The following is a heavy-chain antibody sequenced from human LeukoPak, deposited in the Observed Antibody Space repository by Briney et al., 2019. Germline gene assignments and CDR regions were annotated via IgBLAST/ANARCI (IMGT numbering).Heavy chain of an antibody. Sequence: ASVKVSCKASGYTFTGYYMHWVRQAPGQGLGWMGWINPNSGGTNYAQKFQGRVTMTRDTSISTAYMELSRLRSDDTAVYYCARSVVVPAATNWFDPWGQGTLVTVSS. CDR2: INPNSGGT. CDR1: GYTFTGYY. D-gene: IGHD2-2*01. CDR3: ARSVVVPAATNWFDP. J-gene: IGHJ5*02. V-gene: IGHV1-2*02.